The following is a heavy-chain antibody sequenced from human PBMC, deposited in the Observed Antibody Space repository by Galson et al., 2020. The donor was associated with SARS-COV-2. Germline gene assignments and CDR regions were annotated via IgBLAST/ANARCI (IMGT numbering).Heavy chain of an antibody. CDR2: INPSGGST. CDR1: GYTFTSYY. Sequence: ASVKVSCKASGYTFTSYYMHWVRQAPGQGLEWMGRINPSGGSTSYAQKFQGRVTMTRDTSTSTVYMELSSLRSEDTAVYYCARTRFGDYDILTGYYYVDAFDIWGQGTMVTVSS. D-gene: IGHD3-9*01. V-gene: IGHV1-46*03. J-gene: IGHJ3*02. CDR3: ARTRFGDYDILTGYYYVDAFDI.